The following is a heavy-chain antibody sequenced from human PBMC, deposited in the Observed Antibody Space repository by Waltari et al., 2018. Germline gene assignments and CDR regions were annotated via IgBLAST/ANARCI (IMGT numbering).Heavy chain of an antibody. CDR3: AREDDYYDSSGYFSAFDI. CDR2: IYTSGST. J-gene: IGHJ3*02. CDR1: GGSISSGSYY. Sequence: QVQLQESGPGLVKPSQTLSLTCTVSGGSISSGSYYWSWIRQPAGKGLEWIGRIYTSGSTNYNPSLKSRVTISVDTSKNQFSLKLSSVTAADTAVYYCAREDDYYDSSGYFSAFDIWGQGTMVTVSS. D-gene: IGHD3-22*01. V-gene: IGHV4-61*02.